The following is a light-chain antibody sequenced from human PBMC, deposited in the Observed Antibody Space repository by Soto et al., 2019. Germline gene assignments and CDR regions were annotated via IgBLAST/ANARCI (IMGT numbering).Light chain of an antibody. CDR1: QAISTW. CDR3: QPTRSFPPT. Sequence: DTQMTQSPSSVSASVGDRVTITCRASQAISTWLAWYQQRPGKAPKLLIYAASSLQSDVPSRFTGSRSGEEFHLTLSRLQPSVFPTYSCQPTRSFPPTFGQGTKVELK. V-gene: IGKV1-12*01. CDR2: AAS. J-gene: IGKJ1*01.